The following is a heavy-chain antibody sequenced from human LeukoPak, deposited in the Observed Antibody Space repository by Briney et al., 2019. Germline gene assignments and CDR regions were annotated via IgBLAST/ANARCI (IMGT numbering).Heavy chain of an antibody. CDR1: GFTFSSYA. J-gene: IGHJ4*02. D-gene: IGHD4-11*01. CDR2: ISGSGGST. CDR3: AKSPPPHDYSNYFDY. V-gene: IGHV3-23*01. Sequence: PGGSVRLSCAASGFTFSSYAMSWVRQAPGKGLEWVSAISGSGGSTYYADSVKGRFTISRDNSKNTLYLQMNSLRAEDTAVYYCAKSPPPHDYSNYFDYWGQGTLVTVSS.